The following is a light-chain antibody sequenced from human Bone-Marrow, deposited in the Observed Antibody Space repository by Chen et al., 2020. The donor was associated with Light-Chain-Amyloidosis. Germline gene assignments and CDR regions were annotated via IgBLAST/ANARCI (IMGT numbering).Light chain of an antibody. CDR2: GSS. CDR1: QTISSNY. Sequence: EIVLTPSPGTLSLSPGEGANLSCRASQTISSNYLTWYQQKFGQAPRLLIYGSSSRATGIPDRFTGSGSGTDFTLTINRLEPEDFAMYYCQQYGTSPLTFGEGTKVEIK. V-gene: IGKV3-20*01. J-gene: IGKJ4*01. CDR3: QQYGTSPLT.